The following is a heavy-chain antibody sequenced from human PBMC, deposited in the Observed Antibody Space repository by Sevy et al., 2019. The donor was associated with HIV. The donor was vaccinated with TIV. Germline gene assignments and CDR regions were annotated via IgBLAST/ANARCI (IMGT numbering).Heavy chain of an antibody. V-gene: IGHV3-23*01. D-gene: IGHD2-8*01. CDR1: GFNFNIYS. CDR3: AREGCTRPHDY. CDR2: LSFGCGKI. Sequence: ETLRLSCAVSGFNFNIYSMSWVRQAPGKGLEWVSTLSFGCGKINYADSVKGRFIISRDDSKNTLYLQMNSLRAEDTAVYFCAREGCTRPHDYWGQGTLVTVSS. J-gene: IGHJ4*02.